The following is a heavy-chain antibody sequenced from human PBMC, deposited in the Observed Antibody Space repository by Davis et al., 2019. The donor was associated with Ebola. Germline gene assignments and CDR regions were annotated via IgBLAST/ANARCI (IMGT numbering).Heavy chain of an antibody. CDR2: ISYDGSNK. D-gene: IGHD2-15*01. CDR1: GFMFSSYG. V-gene: IGHV3-30*18. Sequence: GGSLRLSCSVSGFMFSSYGMHWVRQAPGKGLEWVAVISYDGSNKYYADSVKGRFTISRDNSKNTLYLQMNSLRAEDTAVYYCAKDAGYCSGGSCIIYYYYGMDVWGKGTTVTVSS. J-gene: IGHJ6*04. CDR3: AKDAGYCSGGSCIIYYYYGMDV.